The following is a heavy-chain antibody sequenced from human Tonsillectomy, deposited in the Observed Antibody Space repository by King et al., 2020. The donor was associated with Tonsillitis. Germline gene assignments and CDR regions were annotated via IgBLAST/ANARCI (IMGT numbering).Heavy chain of an antibody. D-gene: IGHD3-16*01. CDR3: AKINIRSFDI. V-gene: IGHV4-59*08. CDR2: VTYTGST. CDR1: GGSMTPYY. J-gene: IGHJ3*02. Sequence: VQLQESGPGLVKPSETLSLTCTGSGGSMTPYYWSWIRQPPGKGLEWIGYVTYTGSTNYNSSLKSLVTISVDTSTNQFSLNLSSVTAADTAVFYCAKINIRSFDIWGQETMVTVSS.